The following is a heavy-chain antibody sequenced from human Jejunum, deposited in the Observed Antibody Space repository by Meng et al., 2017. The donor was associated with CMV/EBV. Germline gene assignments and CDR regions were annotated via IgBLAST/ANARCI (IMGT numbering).Heavy chain of an antibody. Sequence: QVQLQQWGAGLLKPSETLSLTCAVRGGSFRVVCWAWIRQPPGKGLESIAEISQSGRTNYNPAFKSRVTLSVHTSERQFSLRLTSVTAADTAVYYCARQGRVYFDYWGLGSLVTVSS. CDR1: GGSFRVVC. V-gene: IGHV4-34*02. CDR2: ISQSGRT. J-gene: IGHJ4*02. CDR3: ARQGRVYFDY.